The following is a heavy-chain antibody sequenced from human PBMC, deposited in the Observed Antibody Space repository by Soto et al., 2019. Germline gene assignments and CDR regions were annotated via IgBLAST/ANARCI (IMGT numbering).Heavy chain of an antibody. CDR1: GYTFTSYG. D-gene: IGHD6-19*01. J-gene: IGHJ4*02. Sequence: ASATVSCKASGYTFTSYGISWVRQAPGQGLEWMGWISVYNGNTTYAQKLQGRVTMTTDTSTSTAYLERRRLISDDTAVYYCATGRPYSSGWSDDFDYWGQGTRVTASA. CDR2: ISVYNGNT. V-gene: IGHV1-18*01. CDR3: ATGRPYSSGWSDDFDY.